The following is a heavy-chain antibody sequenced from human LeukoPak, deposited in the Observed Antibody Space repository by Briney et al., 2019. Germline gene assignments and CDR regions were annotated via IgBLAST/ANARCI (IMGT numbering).Heavy chain of an antibody. V-gene: IGHV1-2*02. CDR2: INPNSGGT. J-gene: IGHJ4*02. D-gene: IGHD1-14*01. CDR1: GYTFTDYY. Sequence: ASVKVSCKPSGYTFTDYYIHSVRQAPGQGLEWMGWINPNSGGTNYAEKFQGRVTMTRGTSISTAYMELSRLRSDDTAVYYCARVSSEPMGATDYWGQGTLVTVSS. CDR3: ARVSSEPMGATDY.